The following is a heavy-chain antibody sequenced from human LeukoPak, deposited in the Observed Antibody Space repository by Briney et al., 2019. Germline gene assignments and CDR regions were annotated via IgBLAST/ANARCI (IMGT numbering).Heavy chain of an antibody. CDR1: GFTFGNFW. V-gene: IGHV3-7*01. J-gene: IGHJ4*02. Sequence: GGSLRLSCAASGFTFGNFWMSWVRQAPGRGLQWVASMKGDGSHIYYVHSVKGRFTISRDNARNSLYLQMNSLRAEDTAVYYCARLFGGVTTFDYWGQGALVTVSS. D-gene: IGHD2-8*02. CDR3: ARLFGGVTTFDY. CDR2: MKGDGSHI.